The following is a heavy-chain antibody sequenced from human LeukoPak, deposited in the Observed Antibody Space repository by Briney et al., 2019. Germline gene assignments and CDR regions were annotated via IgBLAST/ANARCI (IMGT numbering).Heavy chain of an antibody. CDR1: GVSISSGGYY. Sequence: SETLSLTCTVSGVSISSGGYYWSWIRQHPGKGLEWIGYIYYSGSTYYNPSLKSRVTISVDTSKNQFSLKLSSVTAADTAVYYCARDRSSSYGMDVWGQGTTVTVSS. D-gene: IGHD6-6*01. J-gene: IGHJ6*02. CDR3: ARDRSSSYGMDV. V-gene: IGHV4-31*03. CDR2: IYYSGST.